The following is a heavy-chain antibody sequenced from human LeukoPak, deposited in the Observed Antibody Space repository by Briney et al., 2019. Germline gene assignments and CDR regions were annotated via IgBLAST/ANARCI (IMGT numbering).Heavy chain of an antibody. CDR1: GGSISSSSYY. CDR2: IYYSGST. J-gene: IGHJ4*02. Sequence: SSETLSLTCTVSGGSISSSSYYWGWIRQPPGKGLEWIGSIYYSGSTYYNPSLKSRVTISVDTSKNQFSLKLSSVTAADTAVYYCARGLTYSSSWYDIPPYFDYWGQGTLVTVSS. V-gene: IGHV4-39*07. CDR3: ARGLTYSSSWYDIPPYFDY. D-gene: IGHD6-13*01.